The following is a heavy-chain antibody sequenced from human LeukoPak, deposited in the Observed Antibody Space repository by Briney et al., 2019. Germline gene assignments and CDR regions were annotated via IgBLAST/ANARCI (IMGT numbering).Heavy chain of an antibody. CDR2: IIGSSGST. CDR1: GFSFDNFA. D-gene: IGHD5-12*01. Sequence: QPGGSLRLSCVASGFSFDNFAMNWVRQASGKGLEWVSLIIGSSGSTFYADSVKGRFTISRDKSKNTLYLQMNSLRAEDTAVYYCAKGAYDYIEIAYFDYWGQGSLVTVSS. CDR3: AKGAYDYIEIAYFDY. V-gene: IGHV3-23*01. J-gene: IGHJ4*02.